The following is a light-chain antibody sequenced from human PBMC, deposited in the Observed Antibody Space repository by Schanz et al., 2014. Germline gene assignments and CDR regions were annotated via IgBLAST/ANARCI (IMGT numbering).Light chain of an antibody. CDR3: QQYGSSPFT. CDR2: GAS. V-gene: IGKV3-15*01. CDR1: QSISSN. Sequence: EIVMTQSSGTLSVSPGERATLSCRASQSISSNLAWYQQKPGQAPRLLIYGASTRATGIPARFSGSGSGTEFTLTISSLQSEDFAVYYCQQYGSSPFTFGPGTKVDIK. J-gene: IGKJ3*01.